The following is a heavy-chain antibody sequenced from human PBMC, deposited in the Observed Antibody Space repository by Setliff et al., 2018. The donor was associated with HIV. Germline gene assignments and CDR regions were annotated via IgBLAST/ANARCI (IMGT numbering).Heavy chain of an antibody. D-gene: IGHD3-10*01. V-gene: IGHV3-23*01. J-gene: IGHJ4*02. CDR3: AKGVDRITMVRGGY. CDR1: GITFSSYA. CDR2: ISGSGGST. Sequence: PGGSLRLSCVASGITFSSYAMSWVRQAPGKGLEWVSAISGSGGSTYYADSVKGRFTISRDNSKNTLYLQMNSLRAEDTAVYYCAKGVDRITMVRGGYWGQGTLVTVSS.